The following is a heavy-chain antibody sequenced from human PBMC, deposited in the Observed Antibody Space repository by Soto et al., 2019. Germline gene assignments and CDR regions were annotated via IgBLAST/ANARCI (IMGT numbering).Heavy chain of an antibody. CDR1: GGTFSSYT. J-gene: IGHJ5*02. D-gene: IGHD3-22*01. Sequence: SVKVSCKASGGTFSSYTISWVRQAPGQGLEWMGRIIPILGIANYAQKFQGRVTITADKSTSTAYMELSSLRSEDTAVYYCARDYYDSSGYYGLNWFDPWGQGTLVTVSS. CDR2: IIPILGIA. CDR3: ARDYYDSSGYYGLNWFDP. V-gene: IGHV1-69*04.